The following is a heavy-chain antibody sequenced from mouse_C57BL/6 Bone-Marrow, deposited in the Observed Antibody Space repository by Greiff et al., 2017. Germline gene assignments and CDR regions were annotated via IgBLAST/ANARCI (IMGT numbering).Heavy chain of an antibody. D-gene: IGHD1-1*01. Sequence: VKLVESGAELARPGASVKLSCKASGYTFTSYGISWVKQRTGQGLEWIGEIYPRSGNTYYNEKFKGKATLTADKSSSTAYMELRSLTSEDSAVYFCANYYGSSYRDYWGQGTTLTVSS. V-gene: IGHV1-81*01. CDR3: ANYYGSSYRDY. CDR2: IYPRSGNT. J-gene: IGHJ2*01. CDR1: GYTFTSYG.